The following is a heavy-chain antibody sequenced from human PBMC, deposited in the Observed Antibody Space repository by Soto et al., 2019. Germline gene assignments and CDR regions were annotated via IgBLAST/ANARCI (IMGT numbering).Heavy chain of an antibody. Sequence: PGGSLRLSCAASGFTFSSYWMHWVRQVPEKGLVWVSHIDTDGGGTSYADSVKGRFTISTDNAKNTVYLQMNGLRAEDTAVYYCARGLYYYDSSGYWGYWGQGTLVTVSS. CDR3: ARGLYYYDSSGYWGY. J-gene: IGHJ4*02. D-gene: IGHD3-22*01. CDR2: IDTDGGGT. V-gene: IGHV3-74*01. CDR1: GFTFSSYW.